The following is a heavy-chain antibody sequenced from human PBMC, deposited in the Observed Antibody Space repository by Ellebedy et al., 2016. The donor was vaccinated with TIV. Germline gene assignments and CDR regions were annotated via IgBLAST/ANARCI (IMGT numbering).Heavy chain of an antibody. CDR1: GLTFSSYW. D-gene: IGHD3-10*01. V-gene: IGHV3-74*01. Sequence: GESLKISCVASGLTFSSYWLHWVRQAPGKGLVWVSRINGAGSNTSYADSVKGRFTISRDNAKNSLYLQMNSLRAEDTAVYYCARESRVRGVITAYWGQGTLVTVSS. CDR3: ARESRVRGVITAY. J-gene: IGHJ4*02. CDR2: INGAGSNT.